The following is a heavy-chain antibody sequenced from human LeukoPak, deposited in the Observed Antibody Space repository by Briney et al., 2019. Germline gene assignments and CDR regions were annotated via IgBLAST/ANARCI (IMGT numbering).Heavy chain of an antibody. CDR2: IRYDGSNK. Sequence: GGSLRLSCAASGFTFSSYGMHWVRQAPGKGLEWVAFIRYDGSNKYYADSVKGRFTISRDNSKNTLYLQMNSLRAEDTALYYCARGGYSRNQPAVYWGQGTLVTVSS. CDR1: GFTFSSYG. CDR3: ARGGYSRNQPAVY. D-gene: IGHD6-13*01. V-gene: IGHV3-30*02. J-gene: IGHJ4*02.